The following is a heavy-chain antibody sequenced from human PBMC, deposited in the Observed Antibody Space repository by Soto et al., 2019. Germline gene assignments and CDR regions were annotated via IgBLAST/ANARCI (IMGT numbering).Heavy chain of an antibody. V-gene: IGHV3-30-3*01. CDR3: ARDGLLYGMDV. Sequence: GGSLRLSCAASGFTFSSYAMHWVRQAPGKGLEWVAVISYDGSNKYYADSVKGRFTISRGNSKNTLYLQMNSLRAEDTAVYYCARDGLLYGMDVWGQGTTVTVSS. CDR2: ISYDGSNK. CDR1: GFTFSSYA. J-gene: IGHJ6*02.